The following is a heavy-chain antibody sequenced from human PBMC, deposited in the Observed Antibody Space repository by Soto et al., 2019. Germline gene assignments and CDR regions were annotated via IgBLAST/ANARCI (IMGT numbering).Heavy chain of an antibody. CDR2: IYYSGST. J-gene: IGHJ4*02. Sequence: QVQLQESGPGLVKPSQTLSLTCTVSGGSISSGGYYWSWIRQHPGKGLEWIGYIYYSGSTYYNPSPHSRVTRPVDTSKHQCYLTLGSVTAADTAVYYCASFKERGVAAPPFDYWGQGTLVTVSS. CDR1: GGSISSGGYY. CDR3: ASFKERGVAAPPFDY. D-gene: IGHD2-15*01. V-gene: IGHV4-31*03.